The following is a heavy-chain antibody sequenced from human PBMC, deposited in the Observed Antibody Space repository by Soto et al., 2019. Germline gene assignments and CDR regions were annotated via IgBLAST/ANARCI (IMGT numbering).Heavy chain of an antibody. Sequence: PGGSLRLSCAASGFTFSSYAMSWVRQAPGKGLEWVSAISSSGSSTYYADSVKGRFTISRDNSKNTLYLQMNSLRAEDTAVYYCAKDVPYCSSTSCYGGGYYFDYWGQETLVTVSS. D-gene: IGHD2-2*01. V-gene: IGHV3-23*01. CDR2: ISSSGSST. CDR1: GFTFSSYA. J-gene: IGHJ4*02. CDR3: AKDVPYCSSTSCYGGGYYFDY.